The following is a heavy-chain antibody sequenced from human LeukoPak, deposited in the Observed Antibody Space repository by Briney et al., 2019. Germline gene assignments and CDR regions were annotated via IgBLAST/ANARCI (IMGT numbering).Heavy chain of an antibody. CDR2: IKQDGSEK. CDR1: GFTFSNYW. D-gene: IGHD3-10*01. J-gene: IGHJ4*02. V-gene: IGHV3-7*03. Sequence: GGSLRLSCAASGFTFSNYWMSWVRQAPGKGLEWVSNIKQDGSEKYCVDSVKGRFTISRDNAKNSLYLQMNSLRAEDTAVYYCARDMVGVVRGVSDYWGQGTLVTVSS. CDR3: ARDMVGVVRGVSDY.